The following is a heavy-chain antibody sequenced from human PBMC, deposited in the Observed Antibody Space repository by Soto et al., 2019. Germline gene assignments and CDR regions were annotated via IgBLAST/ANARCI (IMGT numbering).Heavy chain of an antibody. Sequence: QVQLMQSGAEVKKPGASVKVSCKASGDTFTDYYIHWVRQAPGQGLEWMGTVNPSGGHTTYAQHFLGRVTMPRDTSTSTLSMERTSLTSGDTAIYYCARGGHVVVVTAALDYWGQGTLVTVSS. D-gene: IGHD2-21*02. CDR3: ARGGHVVVVTAALDY. J-gene: IGHJ4*02. CDR2: VNPSGGHT. V-gene: IGHV1-46*01. CDR1: GDTFTDYY.